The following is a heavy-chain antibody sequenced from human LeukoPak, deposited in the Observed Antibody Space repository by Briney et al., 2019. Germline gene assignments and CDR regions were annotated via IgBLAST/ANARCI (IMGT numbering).Heavy chain of an antibody. CDR1: GFTFSSYG. CDR2: ISYDGSNK. CDR3: AREARFDFWNGYYTN. J-gene: IGHJ4*02. D-gene: IGHD3-3*01. Sequence: GGSLRLSCAASGFTFSSYGMHWVRQAPGKGLEWVAVISYDGSNKYYADSVKGRFTISRDNSKNTLWLQMNSLRAGDTALYYCAREARFDFWNGYYTNWGQGTLVTVSS. V-gene: IGHV3-30*03.